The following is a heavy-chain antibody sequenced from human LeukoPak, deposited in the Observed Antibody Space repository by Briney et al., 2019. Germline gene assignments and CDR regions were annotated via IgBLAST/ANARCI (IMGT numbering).Heavy chain of an antibody. J-gene: IGHJ6*02. CDR1: GFTFSRYA. Sequence: GGSLRLSCAASGFTFSRYAMHWVRQAPGKGLEWVAVISFDGSSKYYADSVKGRFTISRDNSKNTLDLQMNSLRAEDTAVYYCARDMAPSRYNYYFYGMDVWGQGTTVTVSS. V-gene: IGHV3-30-3*01. D-gene: IGHD3-9*01. CDR2: ISFDGSSK. CDR3: ARDMAPSRYNYYFYGMDV.